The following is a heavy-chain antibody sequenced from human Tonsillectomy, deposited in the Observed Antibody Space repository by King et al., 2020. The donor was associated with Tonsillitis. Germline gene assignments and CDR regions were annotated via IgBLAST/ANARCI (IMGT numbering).Heavy chain of an antibody. CDR3: ARDWGGGYPDYFDY. D-gene: IGHD3-16*01. CDR2: INPNSGGT. V-gene: IGHV1-2*02. CDR1: GYTFTGYY. J-gene: IGHJ4*02. Sequence: QLVQSGAEVKKPGASVKVSCKASGYTFTGYYMHWVRQAPGQGLEWMGWINPNSGGTNYAQKFQGRVTMTRDTSISTAYMELSRLGSDDTAVYYCARDWGGGYPDYFDYWGQGTLVTVSS.